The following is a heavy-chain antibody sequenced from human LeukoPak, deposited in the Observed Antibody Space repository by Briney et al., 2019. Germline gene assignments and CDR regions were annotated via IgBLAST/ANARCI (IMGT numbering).Heavy chain of an antibody. V-gene: IGHV4-39*01. D-gene: IGHD1-14*01. CDR1: GGSISSSSYY. J-gene: IGHJ4*02. Sequence: PSETLSLTCTVSGGSISSSSYYWGWIRQPPGKGLEWIGNIYYIGRTYYNPSLKSPVTISVDTSKTQFSLKLSSVTAADTAVYYCARHSGTKPRFFDYWGQGTLVTVSS. CDR3: ARHSGTKPRFFDY. CDR2: IYYIGRT.